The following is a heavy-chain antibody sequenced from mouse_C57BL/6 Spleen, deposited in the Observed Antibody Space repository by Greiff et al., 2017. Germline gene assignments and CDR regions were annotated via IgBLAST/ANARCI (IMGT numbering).Heavy chain of an antibody. CDR3: ARPYDYDGPWFAY. Sequence: EVQWVESGGGLVKPGGSLKLSCAASGFTFSDYGMHWVRQAPEKGLEWVAYISSGSSTIYYADTVKGRFTISRDNAKNTLCLQMTSLRSEDTAMYYCARPYDYDGPWFAYWGQGTLVTVSA. V-gene: IGHV5-17*01. CDR2: ISSGSSTI. J-gene: IGHJ3*01. D-gene: IGHD2-4*01. CDR1: GFTFSDYG.